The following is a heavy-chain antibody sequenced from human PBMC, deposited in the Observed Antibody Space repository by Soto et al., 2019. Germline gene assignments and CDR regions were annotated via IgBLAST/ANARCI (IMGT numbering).Heavy chain of an antibody. Sequence: SETLSLTCTVSGDSISSGDYYWSWIRQPPGKGLEWIGYIYYSGSTYYNPSLKGRVSISVDTSKNQFSLQLTSVTAADTAVYYCARAYGPLDSDGYYYYFDYWGQGTLVNVSS. CDR1: GDSISSGDYY. D-gene: IGHD3-22*01. J-gene: IGHJ4*02. CDR3: ARAYGPLDSDGYYYYFDY. CDR2: IYYSGST. V-gene: IGHV4-30-4*01.